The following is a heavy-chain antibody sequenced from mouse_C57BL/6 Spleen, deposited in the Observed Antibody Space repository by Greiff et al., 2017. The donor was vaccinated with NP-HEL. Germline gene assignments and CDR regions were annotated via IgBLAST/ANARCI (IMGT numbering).Heavy chain of an antibody. CDR1: GYTFTSYW. V-gene: IGHV1-69*01. CDR2: IDPSDSYT. J-gene: IGHJ1*03. D-gene: IGHD1-1*01. CDR3: ARRGYYDGSSYWYIDD. Sequence: QVQLKQPGAELVMPGASVKLSCKASGYTFTSYWMHWVKQRPGQGLEWIGEIDPSDSYTTYNHTFKGKSTLTVDKSSSTAYMQLSSLTSEDSAVDYCARRGYYDGSSYWYIDDWGTGTTVTVSS.